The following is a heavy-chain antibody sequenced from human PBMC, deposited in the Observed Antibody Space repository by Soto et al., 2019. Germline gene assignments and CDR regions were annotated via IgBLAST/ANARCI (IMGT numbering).Heavy chain of an antibody. CDR2: IRSKAYGGTT. D-gene: IGHD3-10*01. Sequence: GGSLRLSCTASGFTFGDYAMSWFRQAPGKGLEWVGFIRSKAYGGTTEYAASVKGRFTISRDDSKSIAYLQMNSLKTEDTAVYYCTRLDGRAYYYGMDVWGQGTTVTVSS. J-gene: IGHJ6*02. V-gene: IGHV3-49*03. CDR1: GFTFGDYA. CDR3: TRLDGRAYYYGMDV.